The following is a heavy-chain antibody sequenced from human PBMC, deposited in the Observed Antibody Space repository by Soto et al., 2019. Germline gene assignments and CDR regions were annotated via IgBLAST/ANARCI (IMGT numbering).Heavy chain of an antibody. CDR1: GGTFSSYA. D-gene: IGHD3-16*01. J-gene: IGHJ6*02. Sequence: ASVKVCCKASGGTFSSYAISWVRQAPGQGLEWMGGIIPIFGTANYAQKFQGRVTITADESTSTAYMELSSLRSEDTAVYYCARDPRLLGPSPSYYYGMDVWGQGTTVSVSS. V-gene: IGHV1-69*13. CDR2: IIPIFGTA. CDR3: ARDPRLLGPSPSYYYGMDV.